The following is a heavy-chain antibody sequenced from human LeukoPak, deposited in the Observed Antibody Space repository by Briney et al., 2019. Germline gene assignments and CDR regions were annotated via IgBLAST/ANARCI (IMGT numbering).Heavy chain of an antibody. CDR3: AMGRITPRGPLDY. CDR1: GYTFTSYG. Sequence: ASVKVSCKASGYTFTSYGISWVRQAPGQGLEWMGWISAYNDNTNYAQKLQGRVTLTTDTSTSTAYMELSSLRSEDTAVYYCAMGRITPRGPLDYWGQGTLVTVSS. J-gene: IGHJ4*02. CDR2: ISAYNDNT. V-gene: IGHV1-18*01. D-gene: IGHD3-3*01.